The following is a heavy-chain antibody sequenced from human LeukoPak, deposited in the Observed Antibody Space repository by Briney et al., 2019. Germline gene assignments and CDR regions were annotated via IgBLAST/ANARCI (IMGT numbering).Heavy chain of an antibody. J-gene: IGHJ6*03. CDR1: GGSFSGYY. V-gene: IGHV4-34*01. CDR2: INHSGST. D-gene: IGHD1-1*01. Sequence: PSETLSLTCAVYGGSFSGYYWSWIRQPPGKGLEWIGEINHSGSTNYNPSLKSRVTISVDTSKNQFSLKLSSVTAADTAVYYCAIDLENYRLGYMDVWGKGTTVTVSS. CDR3: AIDLENYRLGYMDV.